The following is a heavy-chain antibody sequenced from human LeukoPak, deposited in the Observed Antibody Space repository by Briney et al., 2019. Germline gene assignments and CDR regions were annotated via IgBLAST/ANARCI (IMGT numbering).Heavy chain of an antibody. D-gene: IGHD5-12*01. CDR3: AKGSSNTGYEY. CDR2: ISGSGGGT. V-gene: IGHV3-23*01. J-gene: IGHJ4*02. CDR1: GFTFSSYA. Sequence: GGSLRLSCAASGFTFSSYAMSWVRQAPGKGLEWVSAISGSGGGTYYADSVKGRFTISRDNSKNTLYLQVNSLRADDTALYYCAKGSSNTGYEYWGQGTLVTVSS.